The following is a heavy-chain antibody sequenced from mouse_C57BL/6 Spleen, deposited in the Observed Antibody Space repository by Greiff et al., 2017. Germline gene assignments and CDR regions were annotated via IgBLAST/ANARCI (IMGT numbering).Heavy chain of an antibody. D-gene: IGHD2-1*01. CDR1: GFNIKDDY. CDR2: IDPENGDT. V-gene: IGHV14-4*01. J-gene: IGHJ2*01. Sequence: EVKLQQSGAELVRPGASVKLSCTASGFNIKDDYMHWVKQRPEQGLEWIGWIDPENGDTEYASKFQGKATITADTSSNTAYLQLSSLTSEDTAVYYCTGGAPYGTHFDYWGQGTTLTVSS. CDR3: TGGAPYGTHFDY.